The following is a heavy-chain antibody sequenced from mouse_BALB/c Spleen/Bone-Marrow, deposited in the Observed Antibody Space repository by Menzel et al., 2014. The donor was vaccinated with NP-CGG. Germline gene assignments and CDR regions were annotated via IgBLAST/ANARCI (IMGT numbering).Heavy chain of an antibody. Sequence: EVHLVESGGGSVQPGGSLRLSCATSGFTFTDYYMSWVRQPPGKALEWLGFIRNRANGYTTEHSASVKGPFTISRDNSQRILYLQMNTLIAEDSAAYYCARDENVGIYWYFDVWGAGTTVIVSS. CDR3: ARDENVGIYWYFDV. V-gene: IGHV7-3*02. J-gene: IGHJ1*01. CDR2: IRNRANGYTT. CDR1: GFTFTDYY.